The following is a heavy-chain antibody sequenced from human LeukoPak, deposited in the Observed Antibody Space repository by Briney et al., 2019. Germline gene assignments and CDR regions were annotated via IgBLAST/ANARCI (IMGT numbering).Heavy chain of an antibody. CDR2: ISGSGGST. D-gene: IGHD3-9*01. CDR3: AKDGILTGYYISNWFDP. CDR1: GFTFSSYA. V-gene: IGHV3-23*01. Sequence: GGSLRLSCAASGFTFSSYAMSWLRQAPGKGLEWVSAISGSGGSTYYADSVKGRFTISRDNSKNTLYLQMNSLRAEDTAIYYCAKDGILTGYYISNWFDPWGQGTLVTVSS. J-gene: IGHJ5*02.